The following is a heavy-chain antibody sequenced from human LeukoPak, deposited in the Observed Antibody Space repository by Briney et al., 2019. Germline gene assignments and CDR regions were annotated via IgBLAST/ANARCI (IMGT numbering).Heavy chain of an antibody. CDR2: ISGSGDST. CDR3: AKSGSYYYYYMDV. CDR1: GFTLRSYV. V-gene: IGHV3-23*01. J-gene: IGHJ6*03. D-gene: IGHD1-26*01. Sequence: PGGSLRLSCVASGFTLRSYVMNWVRQTPGKGLEWVSSISGSGDSTYYADSVKGRFTISRDNSKNTLYLQMNSLRAEDTAAYYCAKSGSYYYYYMDVWGKGTTVTISS.